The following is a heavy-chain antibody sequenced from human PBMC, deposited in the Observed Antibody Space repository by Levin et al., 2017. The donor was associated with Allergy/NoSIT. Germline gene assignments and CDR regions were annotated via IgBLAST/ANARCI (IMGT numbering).Heavy chain of an antibody. CDR3: ARDAKEIVVVPAARVGGFDP. CDR1: GGSISSSNW. CDR2: IYHSGST. V-gene: IGHV4-4*02. D-gene: IGHD2-2*01. J-gene: IGHJ5*02. Sequence: SETLSLTCAVSGGSISSSNWWSWVRQPPGKGLEWIGEIYHSGSTNYNPSLKSRVTISVDKSKNQFSLKLSSVTAADTAVYYCARDAKEIVVVPAARVGGFDPWGQGTLVTVSS.